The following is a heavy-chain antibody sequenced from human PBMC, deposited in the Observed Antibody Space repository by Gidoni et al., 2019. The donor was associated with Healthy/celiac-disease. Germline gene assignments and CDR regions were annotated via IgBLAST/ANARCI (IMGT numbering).Heavy chain of an antibody. CDR2: ISHDGSNK. CDR1: GFTFSSSG. J-gene: IGHJ4*02. CDR3: AKDLLYYYDSSDTNFDY. Sequence: QVQLVESGGGVVQPGRSLRLSCAASGFTFSSSGMLWVRQAPGKGLEWVAVISHDGSNKYYADSVKGRFTISRDNSKNTLYLQMNSLRAEDTAVYYCAKDLLYYYDSSDTNFDYWGQGTLVTVSS. V-gene: IGHV3-30*18. D-gene: IGHD3-22*01.